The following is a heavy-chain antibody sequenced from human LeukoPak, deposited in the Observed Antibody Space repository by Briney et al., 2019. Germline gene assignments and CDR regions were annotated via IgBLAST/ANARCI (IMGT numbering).Heavy chain of an antibody. CDR3: ARGNCGGLSG. D-gene: IGHD2-21*01. CDR1: GFTFSSYS. Sequence: AGGSLRLSCAASGFTFSSYSVNWVRQAPGKGLEWVSSIRSSSSYIYYADSVKGRFTISRDNAKNSLYLRMNSLRAEDTAVYYCARGNCGGLSGWGQGTVVTVSS. V-gene: IGHV3-21*01. CDR2: IRSSSSYI. J-gene: IGHJ4*02.